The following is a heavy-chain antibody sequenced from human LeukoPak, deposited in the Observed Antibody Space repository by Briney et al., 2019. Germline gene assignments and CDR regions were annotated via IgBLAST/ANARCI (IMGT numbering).Heavy chain of an antibody. V-gene: IGHV4-59*01. CDR3: ARSYGGIAGLGP. Sequence: SATQSLTCTASGASISSYYWSWLRQPPGNRLEWIGIISDSGSTNYNPSLKSRVTISVDTSKNHFSLQLSCVPAADTAVYYCARSYGGIAGLGPWGQGTLVTVSS. D-gene: IGHD4-23*01. J-gene: IGHJ5*02. CDR2: ISDSGST. CDR1: GASISSYY.